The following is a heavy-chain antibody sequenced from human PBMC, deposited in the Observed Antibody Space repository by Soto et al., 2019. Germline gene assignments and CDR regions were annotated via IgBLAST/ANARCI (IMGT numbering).Heavy chain of an antibody. J-gene: IGHJ4*02. CDR3: ATGPLLYCSGGSCYSFNFDY. CDR1: VYTLTELS. V-gene: IGHV1-24*01. CDR2: FDPEDGET. D-gene: IGHD2-15*01. Sequence: SVKVSCKVSVYTLTELSMHWVRQAPGKGLEWMGGFDPEDGETIYAQKFRGRVTMTEDTSTDTAYMELSSLRSEDTAVYYCATGPLLYCSGGSCYSFNFDYWGQGTLVTVSS.